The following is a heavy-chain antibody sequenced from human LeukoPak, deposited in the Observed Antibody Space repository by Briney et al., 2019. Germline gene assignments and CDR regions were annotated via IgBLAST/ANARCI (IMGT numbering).Heavy chain of an antibody. CDR1: GVSISSGNW. Sequence: SETLSLTCAVSGVSISSGNWWSWVRQPPGKGLEWIGEILHTGSTTYNPSLKSRVTISVDKSKNKFSLNLTSVTAADTAVYYCARNGHYSLDYWGQGTQVTVSS. D-gene: IGHD3-10*01. J-gene: IGHJ4*02. CDR3: ARNGHYSLDY. V-gene: IGHV4-4*02. CDR2: ILHTGST.